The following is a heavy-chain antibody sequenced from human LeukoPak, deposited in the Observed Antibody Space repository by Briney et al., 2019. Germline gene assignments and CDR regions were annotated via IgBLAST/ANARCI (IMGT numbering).Heavy chain of an antibody. V-gene: IGHV3-21*04. Sequence: GGSLRLSCAASGFTFSSYSMNWVRQAPGKGLEWVSCISSSSSYIYYADSVKGRFTISRDNAKNSLYLQMNSLRAEDTALYYCARSGVGYCTNGVCFVDYWGQGTLVTVSS. J-gene: IGHJ4*02. CDR3: ARSGVGYCTNGVCFVDY. CDR1: GFTFSSYS. CDR2: ISSSSSYI. D-gene: IGHD2-8*01.